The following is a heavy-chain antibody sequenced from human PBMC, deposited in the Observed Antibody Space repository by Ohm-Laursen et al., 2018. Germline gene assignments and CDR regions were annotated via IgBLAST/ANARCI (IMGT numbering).Heavy chain of an antibody. D-gene: IGHD1-14*01. V-gene: IGHV3-7*01. Sequence: SLRLSCTASGFTFSSYWMSWVRQAPGKGLEWVANIKQDGSEKYYADSVKGRFTISRDNSKNTLYLQMNSLRAEDAAIYYCARDPIDNNGYNPDYWGQGTLVTVSS. CDR2: IKQDGSEK. J-gene: IGHJ4*02. CDR1: GFTFSSYW. CDR3: ARDPIDNNGYNPDY.